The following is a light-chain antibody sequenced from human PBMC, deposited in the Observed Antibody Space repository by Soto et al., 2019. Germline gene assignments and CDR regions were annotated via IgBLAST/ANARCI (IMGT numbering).Light chain of an antibody. V-gene: IGKV3-15*01. J-gene: IGKJ5*01. CDR2: AAS. Sequence: EVVMTQFPATLSVPPGERATLSCRASQSVGSNLAWYQHKHGQAPRLLMYAASARATGIPARFSGSGSGTEFTLTISSLQSEDFAVYYCQQYDNWPPITFGQGTRLGIK. CDR1: QSVGSN. CDR3: QQYDNWPPIT.